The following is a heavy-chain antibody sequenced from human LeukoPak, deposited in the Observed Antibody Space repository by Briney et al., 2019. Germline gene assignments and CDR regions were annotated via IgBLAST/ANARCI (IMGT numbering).Heavy chain of an antibody. CDR2: INPNSGGT. J-gene: IGHJ4*02. CDR3: ARARSMARGYFDY. Sequence: ASVKVSCKASGYTFTGYYMHWVRQAPGQGLEWMGWINPNSGGTNYAQKFQGGVTMTRDTSISTAYMELSRLRSDDTAVYYCARARSMARGYFDYWGQGTLVTVSS. V-gene: IGHV1-2*02. CDR1: GYTFTGYY. D-gene: IGHD2/OR15-2a*01.